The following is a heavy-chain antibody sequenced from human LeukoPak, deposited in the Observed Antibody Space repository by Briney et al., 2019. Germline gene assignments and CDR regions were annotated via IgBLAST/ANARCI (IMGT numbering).Heavy chain of an antibody. J-gene: IGHJ6*03. Sequence: GESLNISCKGSGYTFSRYWIGWVRQMPGKGLEWMGVVYPGASDTIYSPSFQGQVTISADRFIDTAYLQWSSLKASDTAMYYCARHFYYDSRTYYKDYYYYYMDVWGEGTSVIVTS. CDR2: VYPGASDT. D-gene: IGHD3-10*01. CDR1: GYTFSRYW. V-gene: IGHV5-51*01. CDR3: ARHFYYDSRTYYKDYYYYYMDV.